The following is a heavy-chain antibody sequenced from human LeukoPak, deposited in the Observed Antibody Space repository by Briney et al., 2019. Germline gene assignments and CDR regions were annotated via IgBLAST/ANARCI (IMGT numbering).Heavy chain of an antibody. V-gene: IGHV1-2*02. D-gene: IGHD6-13*01. J-gene: IGHJ5*02. CDR3: ARAPGIAELGISWFDP. Sequence: ASVKVSCKASGYTFTGYYMHWVRQAPGQGLEWMGWINPNSGGTNYAQKFQGRVTMTRDTSISTAYMELSRLRSDDTAVYYCARAPGIAELGISWFDPWGQGTLVTVSS. CDR2: INPNSGGT. CDR1: GYTFTGYY.